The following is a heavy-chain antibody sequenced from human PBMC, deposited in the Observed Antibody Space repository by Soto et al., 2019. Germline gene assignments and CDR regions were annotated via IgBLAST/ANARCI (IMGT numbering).Heavy chain of an antibody. CDR2: INHSGST. Sequence: PSETLSLTCAVYGGSFSGYYWSWIRQPPGKGLEWIGEINHSGSTNYNPSLKSRVTISVDTSKNQFSLKLSSVTAADTAVYYCARITGTHDYWGQGTLVTGSS. CDR1: GGSFSGYY. J-gene: IGHJ4*02. CDR3: ARITGTHDY. V-gene: IGHV4-34*01. D-gene: IGHD1-7*01.